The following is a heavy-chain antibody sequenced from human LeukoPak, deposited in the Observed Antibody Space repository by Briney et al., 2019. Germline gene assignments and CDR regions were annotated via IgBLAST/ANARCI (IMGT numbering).Heavy chain of an antibody. V-gene: IGHV3-21*01. CDR2: ISSSRSYI. D-gene: IGHD6-19*01. CDR1: GLTFSIYN. J-gene: IGHJ3*02. Sequence: GGSLRLFCAVSGLTFSIYNMIWVRHARGKGLEWVSSISSSRSYIYYADAVKGRFTISRDNAKNSLYVQMNSLRAEDTAVYYCARDTAHENPYSSGLQDAFDIWGQGTMVTVSS. CDR3: ARDTAHENPYSSGLQDAFDI.